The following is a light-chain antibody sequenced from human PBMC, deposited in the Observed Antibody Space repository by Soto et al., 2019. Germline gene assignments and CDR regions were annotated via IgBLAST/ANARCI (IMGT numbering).Light chain of an antibody. CDR3: QQYDSFSGT. J-gene: IGKJ1*01. V-gene: IGKV1-5*01. Sequence: DVQMTQSPSTLSASVGGRVTITCRASQSIINWLAWYQQKPGKAPKLLIYGASSLESGVPSRFSGSGSGTEFTLTITNLQPDDFATYYCQQYDSFSGTFGHGTKVDIK. CDR1: QSIINW. CDR2: GAS.